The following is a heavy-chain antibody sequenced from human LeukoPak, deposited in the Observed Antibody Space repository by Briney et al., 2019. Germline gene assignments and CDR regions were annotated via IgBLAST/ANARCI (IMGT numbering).Heavy chain of an antibody. J-gene: IGHJ5*02. Sequence: SETLSLTCAVSGGSIGSDGYSWSWLRQPPGTGLEAFGCIYYSGSTYYNPSIKSRVTISIDTSKNQFSLNLSSVTAADTALYYCARDSGTTGEVKFDPWGQGTLVTVSP. CDR2: IYYSGST. V-gene: IGHV4-30-4*07. CDR1: GGSIGSDGYS. CDR3: ARDSGTTGEVKFDP. D-gene: IGHD3-10*01.